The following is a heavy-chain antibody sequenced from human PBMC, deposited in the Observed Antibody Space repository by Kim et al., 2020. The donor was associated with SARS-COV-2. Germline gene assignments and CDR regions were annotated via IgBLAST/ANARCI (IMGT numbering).Heavy chain of an antibody. CDR1: GYTFTSYA. Sequence: ASVKVSCKASGYTFTSYAMNWVRQAPGQGLEWMGWINTNTGNPTYAQGFTGRFVFSLDTSVSTAYLQISSLKAEYTAVYYCTSGYSSRGGYFDYWGQGTLVTVSS. D-gene: IGHD6-13*01. V-gene: IGHV7-4-1*02. J-gene: IGHJ4*02. CDR2: INTNTGNP. CDR3: TSGYSSRGGYFDY.